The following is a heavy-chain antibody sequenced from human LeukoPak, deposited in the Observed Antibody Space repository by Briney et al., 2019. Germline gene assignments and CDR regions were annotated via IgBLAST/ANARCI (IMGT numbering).Heavy chain of an antibody. CDR2: IYYSGST. D-gene: IGHD6-19*01. Sequence: SETLSVTCTVSGGSISSSSYYWGWIRQPPGKGLEWIGSIYYSGSTYYNPSLKSRVTISVDTSKNQLSLKLSSVTAADTAVYYCASRIAVAGTAFDYWGQGTLVTVSS. CDR3: ASRIAVAGTAFDY. CDR1: GGSISSSSYY. J-gene: IGHJ4*02. V-gene: IGHV4-39*01.